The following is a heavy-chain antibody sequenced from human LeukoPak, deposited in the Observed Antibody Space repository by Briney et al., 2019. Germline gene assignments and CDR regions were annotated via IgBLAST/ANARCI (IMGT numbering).Heavy chain of an antibody. D-gene: IGHD2-21*02. CDR2: IYYSGST. J-gene: IGHJ2*01. V-gene: IGHV4-59*08. Sequence: SETLSLTCTVSGGSISTYYWSWIRQPPGKGLEWIGYIYYSGSTNYNPSLKSRVTISVDTSKNQFSLKLSSVTAADTAVYYCARRERSGDWGWYFDLWGRGTLVTVSS. CDR1: GGSISTYY. CDR3: ARRERSGDWGWYFDL.